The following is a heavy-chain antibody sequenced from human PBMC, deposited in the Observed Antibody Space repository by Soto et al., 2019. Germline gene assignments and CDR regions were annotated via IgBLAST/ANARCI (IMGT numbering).Heavy chain of an antibody. V-gene: IGHV3-23*01. CDR3: AKGRGTNYYYHMDV. J-gene: IGHJ6*03. D-gene: IGHD1-26*01. CDR1: GFTFNNYA. Sequence: EVQLLESGGGLVQPGGSLRLSCAASGFTFNNYAISWVRQAPGKGLEGVSTITGSGDSAYYADSVKGRFIISRDNSKNTLYMQMHSLGAEDSAIYSCAKGRGTNYYYHMDVWGGGTTVTVSS. CDR2: ITGSGDSA.